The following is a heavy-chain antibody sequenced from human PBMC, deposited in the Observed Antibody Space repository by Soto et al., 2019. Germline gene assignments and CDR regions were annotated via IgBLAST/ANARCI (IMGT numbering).Heavy chain of an antibody. CDR2: MSAFTGKA. CDR3: ASDQRYYGSGYYYSDS. CDR1: GYTFSYG. V-gene: IGHV1-18*04. J-gene: IGHJ1*01. Sequence: QVQLVQSGAEVKKPGASVKVSCKASGYTFSYGISWVRQAPGQGLEWVGWMSAFTGKADYAQIFQDRVTMTTDTSTSTAYMELRSLRSDDTPVYYCASDQRYYGSGYYYSDSWGQGTLVTVSS. D-gene: IGHD3-10*01.